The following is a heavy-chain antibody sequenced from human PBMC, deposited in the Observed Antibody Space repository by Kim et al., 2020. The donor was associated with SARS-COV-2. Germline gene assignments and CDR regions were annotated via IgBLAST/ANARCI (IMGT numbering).Heavy chain of an antibody. J-gene: IGHJ4*02. D-gene: IGHD6-13*01. V-gene: IGHV3-7*03. CDR3: VRVSVAALGADY. Sequence: YVDVVKDRFTMSRDNAENSLYLQMNDLRAEDTAVYYCVRVSVAALGADYWGQGTLVTVSS.